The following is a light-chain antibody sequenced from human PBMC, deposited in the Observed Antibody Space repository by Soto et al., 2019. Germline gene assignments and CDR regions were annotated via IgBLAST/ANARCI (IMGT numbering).Light chain of an antibody. V-gene: IGKV1-39*01. J-gene: IGKJ1*01. CDR1: QTISHY. CDR2: AAS. CDR3: QHSYNTPPT. Sequence: DIEMTQSPSSLSASVGDRVTITCRASQTISHYLNWYQHKPGKAPNLLIYAASSLGSEVPSRFNGSGSGTHFTLTITILHREFSASYFWQHSYNTPPTFGQGTKVEI.